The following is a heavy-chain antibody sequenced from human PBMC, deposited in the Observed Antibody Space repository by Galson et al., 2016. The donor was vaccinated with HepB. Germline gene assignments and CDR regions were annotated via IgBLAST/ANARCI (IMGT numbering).Heavy chain of an antibody. J-gene: IGHJ4*02. CDR1: GFTFGNYW. Sequence: SLRLSCAASGFTFGNYWMHWVRQAPGKGPVWVSRISPDGSSTSYADSVKGRFTISRDNAKNTLYLQKSSLRAEDTAVYYCARDFQFGSVSNGYWGQGTLVTVSS. D-gene: IGHD3-10*01. CDR3: ARDFQFGSVSNGY. V-gene: IGHV3-74*01. CDR2: ISPDGSST.